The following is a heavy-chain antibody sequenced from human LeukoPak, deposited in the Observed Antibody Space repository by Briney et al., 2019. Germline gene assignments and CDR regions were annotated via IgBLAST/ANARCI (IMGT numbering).Heavy chain of an antibody. D-gene: IGHD3-10*01. CDR1: GGSISSGGYS. V-gene: IGHV4-30-2*01. Sequence: SETLSLTCAVSGGSISSGGYSWSWLRQPPGKGLEWIGYIYHSGSTYYNPSLKSRVTISVDRSKNQFSLKLSSVTAADTAVYYCASSTMVRGVITPLFDYWGQGTLVTVSS. CDR3: ASSTMVRGVITPLFDY. CDR2: IYHSGST. J-gene: IGHJ4*02.